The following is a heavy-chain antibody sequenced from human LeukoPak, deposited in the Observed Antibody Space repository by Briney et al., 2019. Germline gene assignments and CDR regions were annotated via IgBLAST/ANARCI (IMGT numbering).Heavy chain of an antibody. CDR1: GFTFSTFS. CDR2: ISYSSTFL. J-gene: IGHJ4*02. CDR3: ARGGDGHNSYLDF. D-gene: IGHD1-1*01. V-gene: IGHV3-21*06. Sequence: GGSLRLSCEGSGFTFSTFSLNWVRQAPGKGLEWVASISYSSTFLDYAVSVKGRFTISRDNTQNSVYLEMNSLRDEDTAAYFCARGGDGHNSYLDFWGQGTLVTVSS.